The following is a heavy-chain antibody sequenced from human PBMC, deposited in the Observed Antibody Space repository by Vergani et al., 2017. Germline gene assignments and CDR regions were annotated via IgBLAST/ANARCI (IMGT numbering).Heavy chain of an antibody. Sequence: QVQLVQSGAEVKKPGASVKVSCKASGYTFTGYYMHWVRQAPGQGLEWMGWINPNSGGTNYAQKFQGRVTMTRDTSISTAYMELSSLRSEDTAVYYCARVSNYGGNHAFDIWGQGTMVTVSS. D-gene: IGHD4-23*01. V-gene: IGHV1-2*02. CDR3: ARVSNYGGNHAFDI. J-gene: IGHJ3*02. CDR1: GYTFTGYY. CDR2: INPNSGGT.